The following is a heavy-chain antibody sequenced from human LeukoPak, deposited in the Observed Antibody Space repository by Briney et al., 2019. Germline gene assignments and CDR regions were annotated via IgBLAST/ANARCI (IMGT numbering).Heavy chain of an antibody. CDR1: GFTFDDYA. J-gene: IGHJ6*02. Sequence: PGRSLRLSCAASGFTFDDYAMHWVRQAPGKGLEWVSGISWNSGSIGYADSVKGRFTISRDNAKNSLYLQMNSLRAEDAALYYCVKDIVPYLEGSGLHGMDVWGQGTTVTVSS. CDR3: VKDIVPYLEGSGLHGMDV. D-gene: IGHD3-10*01. V-gene: IGHV3-9*01. CDR2: ISWNSGSI.